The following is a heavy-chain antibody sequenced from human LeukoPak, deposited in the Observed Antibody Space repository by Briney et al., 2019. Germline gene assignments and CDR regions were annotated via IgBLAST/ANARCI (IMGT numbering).Heavy chain of an antibody. CDR2: IYTSGST. V-gene: IGHV4-4*07. J-gene: IGHJ6*01. CDR1: GGSISRYY. Sequence: SETLSLTCTVSGGSISRYYWTWIRQPAGKGLEWIGRIYTSGSTNYNPSLQSRVTMSVDTSKNQFSLKLSSVTAADTAVYYCARSPDLWFGTNYYYGMDVWGQGTTVTVSS. CDR3: ARSPDLWFGTNYYYGMDV. D-gene: IGHD3-10*01.